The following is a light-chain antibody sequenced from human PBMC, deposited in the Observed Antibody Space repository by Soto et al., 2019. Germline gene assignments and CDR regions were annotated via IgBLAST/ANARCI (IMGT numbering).Light chain of an antibody. CDR3: SSYTSNITPFV. V-gene: IGLV2-14*01. J-gene: IGLJ1*01. CDR2: EVS. Sequence: QSALTQPASVSGSPGQSITISCTGTSSDVGGFDYVSWYQQRPGKAPKLIVYEVSHRPSGVSNRFSGSKSGNTASLTISWLQAEDEADYYCSSYTSNITPFVFGTGTKVTVL. CDR1: SSDVGGFDY.